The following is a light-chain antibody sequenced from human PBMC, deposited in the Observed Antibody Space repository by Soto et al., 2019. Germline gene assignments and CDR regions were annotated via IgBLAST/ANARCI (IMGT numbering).Light chain of an antibody. CDR1: QSLLHSNGYNY. V-gene: IGKV2-28*01. J-gene: IGKJ1*01. CDR2: KVS. CDR3: MQTTHWPRT. Sequence: DIVMTQSPLSLPVTPGEPASISCRSSQSLLHSNGYNYLDWYLQKPGQSPQLLIYKVSNRDSGVPDRFSGSGSGADFTLNISRVEAEDVGVYYCMQTTHWPRTFGQGTKVDIK.